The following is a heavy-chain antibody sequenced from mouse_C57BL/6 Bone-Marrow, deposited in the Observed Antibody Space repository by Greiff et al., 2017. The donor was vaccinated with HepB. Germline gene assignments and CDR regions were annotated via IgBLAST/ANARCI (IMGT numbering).Heavy chain of an antibody. D-gene: IGHD1-1*01. V-gene: IGHV3-8*01. CDR3: ARWAYGSSYEAMDY. J-gene: IGHJ4*01. CDR1: GYSITSDY. Sequence: EVKLQESGPGLAKPSQTLSLTCSVTGYSITSDYWNWLRNFPGNTLESMGYISYSGSTYYHPSLKSRISITRDTARNQYYLQLNAVTTGDTATYDGARWAYGSSYEAMDYWGQGTSVTVSS. CDR2: ISYSGST.